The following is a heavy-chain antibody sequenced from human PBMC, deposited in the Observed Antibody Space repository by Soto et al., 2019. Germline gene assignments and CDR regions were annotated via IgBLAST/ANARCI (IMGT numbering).Heavy chain of an antibody. J-gene: IGHJ4*02. V-gene: IGHV1-69*01. CDR2: IIPIFGTA. D-gene: IGHD6-19*01. CDR1: GGTFSSYA. Sequence: QVQLVQSGAEVKKPGSSVKVSCKASGGTFSSYAISWVRQAPGQGLEWMGGIIPIFGTANYAQKFQGRVTITADESTSTAYMELSSLRSEDTAVYYCARESGYSSGWLPPRPHNAFDYWGQGTLVTVSS. CDR3: ARESGYSSGWLPPRPHNAFDY.